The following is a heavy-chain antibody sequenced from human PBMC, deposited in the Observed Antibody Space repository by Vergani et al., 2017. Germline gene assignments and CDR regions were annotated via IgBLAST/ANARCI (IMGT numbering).Heavy chain of an antibody. V-gene: IGHV5-51*01. CDR1: GYSFTSYW. J-gene: IGHJ3*02. CDR2: IYPGDSDT. CDR3: ATSGEYCSSTSCYVGAFDI. Sequence: EVQLVQSGAEVKKPGESLKISCKGSGYSFTSYWIGWVRQMPGKGLEWMGIIYPGDSDTRYSPSFQGQVTISADKSISTAYLQWSSLKASDTAMYYCATSGEYCSSTSCYVGAFDIWGQGTMVTVSS. D-gene: IGHD2-2*01.